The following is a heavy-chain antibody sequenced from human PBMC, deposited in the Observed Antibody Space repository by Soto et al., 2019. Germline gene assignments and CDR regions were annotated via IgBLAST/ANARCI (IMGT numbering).Heavy chain of an antibody. CDR1: GGSISSYY. CDR3: ARESAVAGTVFDY. D-gene: IGHD6-19*01. Sequence: SETLSLTCTVSGGSISSYYWSWIRQPPGKGLEWIGYIYYSGSTNYNPSLKSRVTISVDTSKNQFSLKLSSVTAADTAVYYCARESAVAGTVFDYWGQGTLVTVS. CDR2: IYYSGST. J-gene: IGHJ4*02. V-gene: IGHV4-59*01.